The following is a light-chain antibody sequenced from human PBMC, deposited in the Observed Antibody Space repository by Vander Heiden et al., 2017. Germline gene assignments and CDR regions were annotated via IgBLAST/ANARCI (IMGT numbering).Light chain of an antibody. J-gene: IGKJ5*01. CDR1: QDISNY. Sequence: DIQMTQSPSSLSASVGDRVTITCQASQDISNYLNWYQQKPGKAPKLLIYDASNLETGVPSRSSGSGSGTDFTLTISSLQPEDIATYYCRQYDNLITFGQGTRLEIK. CDR2: DAS. CDR3: RQYDNLIT. V-gene: IGKV1-33*01.